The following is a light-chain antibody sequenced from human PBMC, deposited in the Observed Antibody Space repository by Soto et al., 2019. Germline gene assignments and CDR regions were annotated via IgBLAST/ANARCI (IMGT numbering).Light chain of an antibody. Sequence: DIPMTPSPSSLSGSVGDRVTITSGASQTISSWLAWYQQKPGKAPKLLIYKASTLKSGVPSRFSGSGSGTEFTLTISSLQPDDFATYYCQHYNSYSEAFGQGTKVDIK. CDR2: KAS. V-gene: IGKV1-5*03. CDR1: QTISSW. CDR3: QHYNSYSEA. J-gene: IGKJ1*01.